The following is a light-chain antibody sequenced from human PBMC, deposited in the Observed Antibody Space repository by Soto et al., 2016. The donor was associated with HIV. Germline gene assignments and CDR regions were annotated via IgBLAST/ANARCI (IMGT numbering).Light chain of an antibody. CDR2: LGS. CDR3: VQALQTPLT. Sequence: IVMTQSPLTLPVTPGESASISCRSSQSLLHSNGYYYLTWYLQKPGQSPRLLMYLGSTRASWVPDRFSGSGSGTDFILKISRVEADDIGVYYCVQALQTPLTFGQGTRLEIK. J-gene: IGKJ5*01. CDR1: QSLLHSNGYYY. V-gene: IGKV2-28*01.